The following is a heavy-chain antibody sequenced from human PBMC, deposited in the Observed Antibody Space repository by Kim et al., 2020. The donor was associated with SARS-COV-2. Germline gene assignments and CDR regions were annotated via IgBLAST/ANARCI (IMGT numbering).Heavy chain of an antibody. Sequence: YNPSLRSRVTMSVDTSRNQFSLKLTSVTAADTAVYYCARGLSYNYGLPWGYWGLGTLVTVSS. V-gene: IGHV4-59*09. CDR3: ARGLSYNYGLPWGY. D-gene: IGHD1-1*01. J-gene: IGHJ4*02.